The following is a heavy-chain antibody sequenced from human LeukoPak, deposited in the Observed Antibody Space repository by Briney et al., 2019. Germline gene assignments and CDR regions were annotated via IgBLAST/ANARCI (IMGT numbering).Heavy chain of an antibody. CDR3: ARDSKTGLYYRRYHYMDV. Sequence: GGSLRLSCAASGFTFSSYAMTWVRQAPGKGLEWVANIKQDGSVKYYVDSVKGRFTISRDNAKNSLYLQMNSLRAEDTAVYHCARDSKTGLYYRRYHYMDVWGKGTTVTVSS. V-gene: IGHV3-7*01. J-gene: IGHJ6*03. CDR1: GFTFSSYA. D-gene: IGHD3-22*01. CDR2: IKQDGSVK.